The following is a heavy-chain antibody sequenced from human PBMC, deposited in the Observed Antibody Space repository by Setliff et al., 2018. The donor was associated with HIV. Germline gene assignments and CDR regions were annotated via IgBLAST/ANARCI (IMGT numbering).Heavy chain of an antibody. CDR2: FDPKNGKT. Sequence: PSVKVSCKVSGSTLSELSMHWVRQAPGEGLEWVAGFDPKNGKTVYAQKFQGRVTLAEDTSTDTAYMVLSSLRSEDTAVYYCALLAVTTKKEWKTFDFWGQGTLVTVSS. D-gene: IGHD4-17*01. CDR3: ALLAVTTKKEWKTFDF. J-gene: IGHJ4*02. V-gene: IGHV1-24*01. CDR1: GSTLSELS.